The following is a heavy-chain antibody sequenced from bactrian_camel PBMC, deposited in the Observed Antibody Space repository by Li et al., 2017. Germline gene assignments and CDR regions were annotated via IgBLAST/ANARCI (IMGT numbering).Heavy chain of an antibody. D-gene: IGHD5*01. V-gene: IGHV3S54*01. CDR2: SRSGGITI. Sequence: VQLVESGGNLVQPGGSLTLSCAVSGWRYSRNCMGWFRQAPGKEREGVAISRSGGITISYADSVKGRFTVSIDNAKNTLYLQMNSLRTGDTAVYYCAIGLFADFGLGLGTQVTVS. CDR1: GWRYSRNC. J-gene: IGHJ4*01.